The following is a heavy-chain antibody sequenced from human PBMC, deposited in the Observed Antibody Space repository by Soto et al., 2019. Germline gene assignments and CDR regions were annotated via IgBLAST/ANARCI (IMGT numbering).Heavy chain of an antibody. D-gene: IGHD3-22*01. CDR3: ARDWDYYDSSGYYPH. CDR1: GFTFSSYA. V-gene: IGHV3-30-3*01. J-gene: IGHJ4*02. Sequence: RLSCAASGFTFSSYAMHWVRQAPGKGLEWVAVISYDGSNKYYADSVKGRFTISRDNSKNTLYLQMNSLRAEDTAVYYCARDWDYYDSSGYYPHWGQGNLVTGSS. CDR2: ISYDGSNK.